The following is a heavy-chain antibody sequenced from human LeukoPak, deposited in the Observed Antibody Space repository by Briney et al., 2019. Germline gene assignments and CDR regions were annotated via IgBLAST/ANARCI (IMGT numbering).Heavy chain of an antibody. CDR3: ARECGGYCFDY. V-gene: IGHV3-21*01. J-gene: IGHJ4*02. CDR2: ISSSSSYI. Sequence: GGSLRLSCAASGFTFRSYGMNWVRQAPGKGLEWVSSISSSSSYIYYADSVKGRFTISRDNAKNSLYLQMNSLRAEDTAVYYCARECGGYCFDYWGQGTLVTVSS. CDR1: GFTFRSYG. D-gene: IGHD3-10*01.